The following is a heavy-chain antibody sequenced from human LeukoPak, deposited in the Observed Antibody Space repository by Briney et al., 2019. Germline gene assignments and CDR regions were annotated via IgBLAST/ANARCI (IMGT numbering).Heavy chain of an antibody. CDR1: GGSISSGGYY. V-gene: IGHV4-31*03. Sequence: PSQTLSLPCTVSGGSISSGGYYWSWIRQHPGKGLEWIGYIYYSGSTYYNPSLKSRVTISVDTSKNQFSLKLSSVTAADTAVYYCARSGYDSSGYLPYYFDYWGQGTLVTVSS. CDR3: ARSGYDSSGYLPYYFDY. D-gene: IGHD3-22*01. J-gene: IGHJ4*02. CDR2: IYYSGST.